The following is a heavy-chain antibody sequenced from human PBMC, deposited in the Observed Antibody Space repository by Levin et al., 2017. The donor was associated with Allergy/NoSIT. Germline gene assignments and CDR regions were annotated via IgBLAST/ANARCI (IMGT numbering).Heavy chain of an antibody. CDR3: VREIAEEGT. CDR2: ISDDGSSE. V-gene: IGHV3-30-3*01. Sequence: PGESLKISCAASGFTFSNYAMHWVRQAPDKGLEWVGVISDDGSSEFYIDSVKGRFTISRDNSKNRLYLQMDSLRAEDTALYYCVREIAEEGTWGQGTLVMVSS. CDR1: GFTFSNYA. J-gene: IGHJ4*02. D-gene: IGHD1-1*01.